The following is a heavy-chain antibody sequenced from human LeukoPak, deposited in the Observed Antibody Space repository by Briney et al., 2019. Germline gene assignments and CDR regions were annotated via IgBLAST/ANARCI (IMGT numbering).Heavy chain of an antibody. D-gene: IGHD3-22*01. V-gene: IGHV4-39*01. CDR3: ARRDDSSGYHKIFDY. CDR2: IYYSGST. Sequence: SETLSLTCTVSGGSISSSSYYWGWIRQPPGKGLEWIGSIYYSGSTYYNPSLKSRVTISVDTPKNQFSLKLSSVTAADTAVYYCARRDDSSGYHKIFDYWGPGTLVTVSS. J-gene: IGHJ4*02. CDR1: GGSISSSSYY.